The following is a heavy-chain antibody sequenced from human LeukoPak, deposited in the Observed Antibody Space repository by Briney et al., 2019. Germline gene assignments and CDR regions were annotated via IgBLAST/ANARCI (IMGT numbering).Heavy chain of an antibody. Sequence: GGSLRLSCAASGFTFSNAWMNWVRQAPGKGLEWVGRIKSKTDGGTTDYAAPVKGRITISRDDSKNTLYLQMNSLKTEDTAVYYCTTGGTMVRGVIVDYWGQGTLVTVSS. CDR3: TTGGTMVRGVIVDY. D-gene: IGHD3-10*01. V-gene: IGHV3-15*07. J-gene: IGHJ4*02. CDR1: GFTFSNAW. CDR2: IKSKTDGGTT.